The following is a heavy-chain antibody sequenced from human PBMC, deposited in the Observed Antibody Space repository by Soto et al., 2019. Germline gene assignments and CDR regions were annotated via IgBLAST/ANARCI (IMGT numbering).Heavy chain of an antibody. V-gene: IGHV1-69*15. CDR1: GGTFSNYA. D-gene: IGHD2-15*01. CDR3: AKDGGREGYFGNWFDP. CDR2: IIPIFGTT. Sequence: QVQLVQSGAELKKPGSSVKVSCKASGGTFSNYAITWVRQAPGQGLEWLGRIIPIFGTTDYAQKFQGRVTITAXXXTXPAYMELSSLRSDDTAVYYCAKDGGREGYFGNWFDPWGQGTLVTVSS. J-gene: IGHJ5*02.